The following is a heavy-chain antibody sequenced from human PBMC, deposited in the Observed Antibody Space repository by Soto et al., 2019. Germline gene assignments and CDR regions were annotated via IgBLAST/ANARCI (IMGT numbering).Heavy chain of an antibody. D-gene: IGHD4-4*01. CDR1: GFTFSSYG. CDR2: ISYDGSNK. CDR3: AKDGLYSNYGRYFDY. J-gene: IGHJ4*02. V-gene: IGHV3-30*18. Sequence: QVQLVESGGGVVQPGRSLRLSCAASGFTFSSYGMHWVRQAPGKGLEWVAVISYDGSNKYYADSVKDRFTISRDNSKNTLYLQMNSLRAEDTAVYYCAKDGLYSNYGRYFDYWGQGTLVTVSS.